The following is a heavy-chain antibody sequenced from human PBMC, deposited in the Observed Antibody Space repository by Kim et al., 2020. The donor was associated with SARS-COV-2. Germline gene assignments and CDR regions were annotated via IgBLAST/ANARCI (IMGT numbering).Heavy chain of an antibody. CDR3: ARGETIFGVVTRAFDI. V-gene: IGHV4-31*03. J-gene: IGHJ3*02. Sequence: SETLSLTCTVSGGSISSGGYYWSWIRQHPGKGLEWIGYIYYSGSTYYNPSLKSRVTISVDTSKNQFSLKLSSVTAADTAVYYCARGETIFGVVTRAFDIWGQGTMVTVSS. D-gene: IGHD3-3*01. CDR2: IYYSGST. CDR1: GGSISSGGYY.